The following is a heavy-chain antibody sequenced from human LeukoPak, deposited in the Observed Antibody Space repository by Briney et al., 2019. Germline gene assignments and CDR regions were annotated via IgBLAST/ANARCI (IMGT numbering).Heavy chain of an antibody. CDR1: GFTFSSYS. J-gene: IGHJ4*02. V-gene: IGHV3-48*01. CDR3: ARDDGTYDISGPLDY. CDR2: ISSSSSTI. Sequence: PGGSLRLSCAASGFTFSSYSMNWVRQAPGKGLEWVSYISSSSSTIYYADSVKGRFTISRDNAKNSLYLQMNSLRAEDTAVYYCARDDGTYDISGPLDYWGQGTLVTVSS. D-gene: IGHD3-9*01.